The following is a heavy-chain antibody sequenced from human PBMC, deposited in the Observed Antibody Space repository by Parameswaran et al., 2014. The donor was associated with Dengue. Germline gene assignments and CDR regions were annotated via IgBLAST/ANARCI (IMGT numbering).Heavy chain of an antibody. Sequence: WVRQAPGQGLEWMGIINPSGGSTSYAQKLQGRVTMTRDTSTSTVYMELSSLRSEDTAVYYCARGPTYYDFWSGQGYYGMDVWGQGTTVDRLL. CDR2: INPSGGST. J-gene: IGHJ6*02. D-gene: IGHD3-3*01. CDR3: ARGPTYYDFWSGQGYYGMDV. V-gene: IGHV1-46*04.